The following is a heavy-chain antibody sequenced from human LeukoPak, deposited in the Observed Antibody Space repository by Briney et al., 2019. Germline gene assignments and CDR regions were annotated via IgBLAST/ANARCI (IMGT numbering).Heavy chain of an antibody. CDR3: ARDNSGGNYDILTGLALDY. V-gene: IGHV3-21*01. D-gene: IGHD3-9*01. CDR2: ISSSSSYI. Sequence: GGSLRLSCAASGFTFSSYSMNWVRQAPGKGLEWVSSISSSSSYIYYADPVKGRFTTSRDNTKNSLYLQMNSLRAEDTAVYYCARDNSGGNYDILTGLALDYWGQGTLVTVSS. J-gene: IGHJ4*02. CDR1: GFTFSSYS.